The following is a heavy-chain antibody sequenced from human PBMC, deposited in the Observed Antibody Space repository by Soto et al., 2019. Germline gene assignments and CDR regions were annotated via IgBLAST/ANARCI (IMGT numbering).Heavy chain of an antibody. CDR1: GFTFSSYS. CDR2: ISSSSSYI. CDR3: LPWAEMATIGFDY. J-gene: IGHJ4*02. Sequence: NPGGSLRLSCAASGFTFSSYSMNWVRQAPGKGLEWVSSISSSSSYIYYADSVKGRFTISRDNAKNSLYLQMNSLRAEDTAVYYCLPWAEMATIGFDYWGQGTLVTVSS. D-gene: IGHD5-12*01. V-gene: IGHV3-21*01.